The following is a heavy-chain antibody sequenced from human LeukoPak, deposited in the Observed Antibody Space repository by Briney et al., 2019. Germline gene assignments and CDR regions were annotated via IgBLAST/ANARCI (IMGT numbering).Heavy chain of an antibody. D-gene: IGHD5-24*01. CDR2: IKEDGTET. CDR3: AKEGRSLQTY. Sequence: GGSLRLSCAASGFMFSSNWMSWVRLAPGKGLEWVANIKEDGTETYYVDSVKGRFTISRDNAKKSLYLQMNSLRVEDTAVYYCAKEGRSLQTYWGRGTLVTVSS. J-gene: IGHJ4*02. CDR1: GFMFSSNW. V-gene: IGHV3-7*03.